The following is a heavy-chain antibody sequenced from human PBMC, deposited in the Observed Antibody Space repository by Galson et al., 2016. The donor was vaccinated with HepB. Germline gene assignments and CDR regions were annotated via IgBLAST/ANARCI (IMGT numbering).Heavy chain of an antibody. D-gene: IGHD1-26*01. J-gene: IGHJ6*02. CDR2: INAYNGST. CDR1: GYTFTSYG. V-gene: IGHV1-18*01. Sequence: SVKVSCKASGYTFTSYGTSWVRQAPGQGLEWMGWINAYNGSTNYAQNLQGRVTMTTDTTTSTAYMELRSLRSDDTAVYYCARDRGWELGYYYYSGMDVWGQGTTVTVSS. CDR3: ARDRGWELGYYYYSGMDV.